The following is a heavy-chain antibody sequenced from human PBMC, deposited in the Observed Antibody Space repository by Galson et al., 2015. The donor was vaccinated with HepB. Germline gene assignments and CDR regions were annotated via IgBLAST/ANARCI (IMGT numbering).Heavy chain of an antibody. Sequence: SETLSLTCAVYGGSFSGYYWSWIRQPPGKGLEWIGEINHSGSTNYNPSLKSRVTISVDTSKNQFSLKLSSVTAADTAAYYCARQGIAVAGPFDYWGQGTLVTVSS. CDR3: ARQGIAVAGPFDY. D-gene: IGHD6-19*01. J-gene: IGHJ4*02. CDR2: INHSGST. V-gene: IGHV4-34*01. CDR1: GGSFSGYY.